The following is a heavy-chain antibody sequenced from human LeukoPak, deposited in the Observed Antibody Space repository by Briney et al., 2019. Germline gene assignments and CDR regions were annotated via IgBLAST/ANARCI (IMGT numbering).Heavy chain of an antibody. D-gene: IGHD3-16*01. CDR1: GFTFSSYG. V-gene: IGHV3-74*01. CDR3: ARDLHYASDY. Sequence: PGGSLRLSCAASGFTFSSYGMHWVRQAPGKGLVWVARVHGDGSSTTSAHSVRGRFTIARDNAKTTLFLQLNRLRAEDPAVYYCARDLHYASDYWGPGTLVTVSS. CDR2: VHGDGSST. J-gene: IGHJ4*02.